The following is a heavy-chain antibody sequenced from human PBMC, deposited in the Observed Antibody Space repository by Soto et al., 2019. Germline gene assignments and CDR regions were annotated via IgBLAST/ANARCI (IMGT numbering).Heavy chain of an antibody. V-gene: IGHV4-31*03. CDR2: IYYSGST. Sequence: SETLSLTCTVSGGSIRSGGYYWSWIRQHPGKGLEWIGYIYYSGSTYYNPSLKSRVTISVDTSKNQFSLKLSSVTAADTAVYYCARVGYCSGGSCYSYLFDYWGQGTLVTVSS. CDR1: GGSIRSGGYY. J-gene: IGHJ4*02. D-gene: IGHD2-15*01. CDR3: ARVGYCSGGSCYSYLFDY.